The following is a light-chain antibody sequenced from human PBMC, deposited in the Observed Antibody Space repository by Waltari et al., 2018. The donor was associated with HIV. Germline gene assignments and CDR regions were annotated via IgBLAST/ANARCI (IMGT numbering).Light chain of an antibody. J-gene: IGLJ1*01. CDR3: CSYGGVPILYV. Sequence: QSALTHPASVSGSPGRSIPILCPGTSSDVGAYNLVSWYQQHPNTAPKLIIYAVSKRPSGVSLRFSGSKSGNTASLRIVGLQPEDEADYYCCSYGGVPILYVFGGGTTVTV. V-gene: IGLV2-23*02. CDR2: AVS. CDR1: SSDVGAYNL.